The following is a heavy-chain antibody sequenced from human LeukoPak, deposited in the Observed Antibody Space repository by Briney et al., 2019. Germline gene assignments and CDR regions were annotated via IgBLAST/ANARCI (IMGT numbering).Heavy chain of an antibody. V-gene: IGHV4-4*09. CDR2: IYTSGST. D-gene: IGHD5-12*01. Sequence: SETLSLTCTVSGGSISSYYWSWIRQPPGKGLEWIGYIYTSGSTNYNPSLKSRVTISVDTSKNQFSLKLTSVTAADTAVYYCARHRGGYQADIDYWGQGTLVTVSS. J-gene: IGHJ4*02. CDR1: GGSISSYY. CDR3: ARHRGGYQADIDY.